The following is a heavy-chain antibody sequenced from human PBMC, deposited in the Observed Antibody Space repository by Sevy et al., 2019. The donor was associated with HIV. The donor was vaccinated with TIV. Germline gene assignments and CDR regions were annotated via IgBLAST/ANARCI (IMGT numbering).Heavy chain of an antibody. D-gene: IGHD3-22*01. Sequence: GGSLRLSCAASGFSFSQYSMNWVRQAPGKGLEWLSYISGTSGTIYDAASVKGRFTISRDNAKNSVYLQMNSLRDEDTAVYYCARVVLYYDANYCDYWGQGALVTVSS. V-gene: IGHV3-48*02. CDR3: ARVVLYYDANYCDY. J-gene: IGHJ4*02. CDR2: ISGTSGTI. CDR1: GFSFSQYS.